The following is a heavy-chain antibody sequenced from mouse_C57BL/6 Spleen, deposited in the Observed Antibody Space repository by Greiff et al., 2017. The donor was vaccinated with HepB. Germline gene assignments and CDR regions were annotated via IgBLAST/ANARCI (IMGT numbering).Heavy chain of an antibody. CDR2: ISNGGGST. D-gene: IGHD2-1*01. J-gene: IGHJ2*01. Sequence: EVKVVESGGGLVQPGGSLKLSCAASGFTFSDYYMYWVRQTPEKRLEWVAYISNGGGSTYYPDTVKGRFTISRDNAKNTLYRQMSRLKSEDTAMYYCARRGGNYGGNFDYWGQGTTLTVSS. V-gene: IGHV5-12*01. CDR3: ARRGGNYGGNFDY. CDR1: GFTFSDYY.